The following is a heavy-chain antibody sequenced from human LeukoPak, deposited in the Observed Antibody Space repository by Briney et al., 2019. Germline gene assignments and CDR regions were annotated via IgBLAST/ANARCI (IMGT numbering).Heavy chain of an antibody. CDR1: GFSFSSYS. J-gene: IGHJ5*02. CDR2: ISSSSSDI. CDR3: AKDRRPGIAAAGTPGWFDP. Sequence: GGSLRLSCAASGFSFSSYSMNWVRQAPGKGLEWVSSISSSSSDIYYADSVEGRFTISRDNAKSSLYLQMNSLRAEDTALYYCAKDRRPGIAAAGTPGWFDPWGQGTLVTVSS. V-gene: IGHV3-21*04. D-gene: IGHD6-13*01.